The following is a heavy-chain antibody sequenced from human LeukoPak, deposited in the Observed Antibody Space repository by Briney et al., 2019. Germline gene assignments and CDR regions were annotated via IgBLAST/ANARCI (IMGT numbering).Heavy chain of an antibody. CDR1: GYSFISYW. V-gene: IGHV5-10-1*01. D-gene: IGHD3-10*01. CDR3: ARHGLSSDMDV. J-gene: IGHJ6*02. CDR2: IDPSDSYT. Sequence: GESLRISCKGFGYSFISYWITWVRQMPGKGLEWMGTIDPSDSYTDYSPSFQGHVTISADKSLSTAYLQWSSLKASDTAMYYCARHGLSSDMDVWGQGTTVTVSS.